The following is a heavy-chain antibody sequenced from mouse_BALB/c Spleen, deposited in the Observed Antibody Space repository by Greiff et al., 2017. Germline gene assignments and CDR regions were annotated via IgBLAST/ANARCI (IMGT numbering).Heavy chain of an antibody. D-gene: IGHD4-1*01. V-gene: IGHV3-8*02. Sequence: VQLKESGPSLVKPSQTLSLTCSVTGDSITSGYWNWIRKFPGNKLEYMGYISYSGSTYYNPSLKSRISITRDTSKNQYYLQLNSVTTEDTATYYCAICVLGTRYYFDHWGQGTTLTVPS. CDR3: AICVLGTRYYFDH. J-gene: IGHJ2*01. CDR2: ISYSGST. CDR1: GDSITSGY.